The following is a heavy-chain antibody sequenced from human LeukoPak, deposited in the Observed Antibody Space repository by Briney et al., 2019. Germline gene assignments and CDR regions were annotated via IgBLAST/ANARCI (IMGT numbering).Heavy chain of an antibody. J-gene: IGHJ4*02. CDR3: TTPLETTIVVAHSY. CDR2: IKSKTDGGTT. Sequence: GGSLRLSCAASGFTFSNAWMSWVRQAPGKGLEWVGRIKSKTDGGTTVYAAPVKGRFTISRDDSKNTLYLQMNSLKTEDTAVYYCTTPLETTIVVAHSYWGQGTLVTVSS. D-gene: IGHD3-22*01. V-gene: IGHV3-15*01. CDR1: GFTFSNAW.